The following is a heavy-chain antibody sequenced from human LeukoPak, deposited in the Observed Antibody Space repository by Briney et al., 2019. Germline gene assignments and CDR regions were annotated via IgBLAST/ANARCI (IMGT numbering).Heavy chain of an antibody. Sequence: PGRSLRLSCAASGFTFSGYAMSWVRQAPGKGLQWVSTISRSGDNTYYADSVKGRFTISRDNSKNTLYLQMSSLRAEETAVYYCAKAGAKWFDPWGQGTLVNVSS. V-gene: IGHV3-23*01. CDR2: ISRSGDNT. CDR3: AKAGAKWFDP. CDR1: GFTFSGYA. D-gene: IGHD3-10*01. J-gene: IGHJ5*02.